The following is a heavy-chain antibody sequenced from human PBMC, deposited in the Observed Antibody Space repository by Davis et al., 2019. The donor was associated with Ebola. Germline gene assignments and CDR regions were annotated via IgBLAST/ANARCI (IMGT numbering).Heavy chain of an antibody. Sequence: PGGSLRLSCAASGFTVSSNYMSWVRQAPGKGLEWVSVIYSGGSTYYADSVKGRFTISRHNSKNTLYLQMNSLRAEDTAVYYCAGCSGGSCYYGDYWGQGTLVTVSS. CDR2: IYSGGST. D-gene: IGHD2-15*01. CDR1: GFTVSSNY. V-gene: IGHV3-53*04. J-gene: IGHJ4*02. CDR3: AGCSGGSCYYGDY.